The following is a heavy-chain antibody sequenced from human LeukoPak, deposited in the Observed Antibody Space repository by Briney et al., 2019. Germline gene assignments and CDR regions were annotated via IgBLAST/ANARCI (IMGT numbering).Heavy chain of an antibody. CDR1: GGSISSGGYY. V-gene: IGHV4-30-2*01. D-gene: IGHD3-9*01. J-gene: IGHJ4*02. CDR3: ARDLQYYDILTGYLQDHAFDY. CDR2: IYHSGSP. Sequence: SETLFLTCTVSGGSISSGGYYWSWIRQPPGKGLEWIGYIYHSGSPYYNPSLKSRVTISVDRSKNQFSLKLSSVTAADTAVYYCARDLQYYDILTGYLQDHAFDYWGQGTLVTVSS.